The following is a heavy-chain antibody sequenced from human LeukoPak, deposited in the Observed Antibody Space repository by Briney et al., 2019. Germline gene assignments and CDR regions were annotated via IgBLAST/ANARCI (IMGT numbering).Heavy chain of an antibody. CDR3: AKAPRYSSGWYGTDYFDY. V-gene: IGHV3-21*01. D-gene: IGHD6-19*01. CDR2: ISSSSSYI. Sequence: GGSLRLSCAASGFTFSSSAMSWVRQAPGKGLEWVSSISSSSSYIYYADSVKGRFTISRDNAKNSLYLQMNSLRAEDTAVYYCAKAPRYSSGWYGTDYFDYWGQGTLVTVSS. CDR1: GFTFSSSA. J-gene: IGHJ4*02.